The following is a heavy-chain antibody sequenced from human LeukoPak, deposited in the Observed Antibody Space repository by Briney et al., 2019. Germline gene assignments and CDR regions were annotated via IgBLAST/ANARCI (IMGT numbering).Heavy chain of an antibody. V-gene: IGHV1-18*01. D-gene: IGHD6-19*01. Sequence: ASVKVSCKASGYTFTSYGISWVRQAPGQGLEWMGWISAYNGNTNYAQKLQGRVTMTTDTFTSTAYMELRSLRSDDTAVYYCARDAAYRYDSSGWYYPPRNDYYGMDVWGQGTTVTVSS. J-gene: IGHJ6*02. CDR2: ISAYNGNT. CDR3: ARDAAYRYDSSGWYYPPRNDYYGMDV. CDR1: GYTFTSYG.